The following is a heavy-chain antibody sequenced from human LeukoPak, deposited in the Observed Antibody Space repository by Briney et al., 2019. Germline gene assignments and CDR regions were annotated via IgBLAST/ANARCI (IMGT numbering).Heavy chain of an antibody. J-gene: IGHJ4*02. Sequence: PGGSLRLSCAASGFTFCSYGMDWVRQAQGKGLEWVAVISYDGSNKYYADSVKGRFTISRDNSKNTLYLQMNSLRAEDTAVYYCAKNHYDSSGPDYWGQGTLVTVSS. CDR2: ISYDGSNK. V-gene: IGHV3-30*18. CDR3: AKNHYDSSGPDY. D-gene: IGHD3-22*01. CDR1: GFTFCSYG.